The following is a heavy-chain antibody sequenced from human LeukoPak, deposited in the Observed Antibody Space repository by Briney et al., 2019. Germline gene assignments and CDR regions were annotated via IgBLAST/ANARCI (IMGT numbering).Heavy chain of an antibody. D-gene: IGHD6-19*01. J-gene: IGHJ3*02. CDR3: ARHKYSSGWPPEGAFDI. V-gene: IGHV4-59*08. CDR1: GDSISSYY. Sequence: PSETLSLTCTVSGDSISSYYWNWIRQPPGKGLEWIGYMSYSGSTNYNPSLKSRVTISVDTSKNQFSLKLSSVTAADTAVYYCARHKYSSGWPPEGAFDIWGQGTMVTVSS. CDR2: MSYSGST.